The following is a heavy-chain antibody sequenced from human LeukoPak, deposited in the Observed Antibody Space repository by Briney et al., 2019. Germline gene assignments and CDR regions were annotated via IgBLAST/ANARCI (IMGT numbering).Heavy chain of an antibody. V-gene: IGHV3-7*01. Sequence: GGSLRLSCAASGFTFSSYAMSWVRQTPGKGLEWVANINQDGSEKYYVDSVKGRFTISRDNARNSLYLQMNSLGTEDTSVYYCAPHCSSASCPDYWGQGTLVTVSS. J-gene: IGHJ4*02. D-gene: IGHD2-2*01. CDR2: INQDGSEK. CDR3: APHCSSASCPDY. CDR1: GFTFSSYA.